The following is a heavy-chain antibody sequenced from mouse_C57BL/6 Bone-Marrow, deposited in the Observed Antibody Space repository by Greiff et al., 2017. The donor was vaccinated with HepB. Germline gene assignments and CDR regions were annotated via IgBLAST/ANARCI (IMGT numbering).Heavy chain of an antibody. CDR2: IDPEDGET. J-gene: IGHJ1*03. V-gene: IGHV14-2*01. CDR1: GFNIKDYY. D-gene: IGHD1-2*01. CDR3: ASSYGGWYFDV. Sequence: EVKLVESGAELVKPGASVKLSCTASGFNIKDYYMHWVKQRTEQGLEWIGRIDPEDGETKYAPKFQGKATITADTSSNTAYLQLSSLTSEDTAVYYCASSYGGWYFDVWGTGTTVTVSS.